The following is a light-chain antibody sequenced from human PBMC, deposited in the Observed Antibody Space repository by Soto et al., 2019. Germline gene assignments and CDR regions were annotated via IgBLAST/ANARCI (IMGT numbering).Light chain of an antibody. J-gene: IGLJ1*01. V-gene: IGLV1-44*01. CDR1: WSNIGDNT. CDR3: AAWDDSLNGYV. Sequence: QSVLTQPPSASGTPGQRVTISCSGSWSNIGDNTVNWYQQLPGTAPKLLIYSNNQRPSGVPDRFSGSKSGTSASLAISGLQSEDEADYYCAAWDDSLNGYVFGTGTKLTVL. CDR2: SNN.